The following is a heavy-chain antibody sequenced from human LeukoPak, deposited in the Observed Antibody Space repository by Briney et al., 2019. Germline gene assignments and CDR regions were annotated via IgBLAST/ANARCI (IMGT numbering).Heavy chain of an antibody. Sequence: ASVKVSCKASGYTFTGYYMHWVRQAPGQGLECMGWINPNSGGTNYAQKFQGRVTMTRDTSISTAYMELSRLRSDDTAVYYCARVEKPVDYYGSGSLQPFDYWGQGTLVTVSS. CDR3: ARVEKPVDYYGSGSLQPFDY. J-gene: IGHJ4*02. CDR2: INPNSGGT. V-gene: IGHV1-2*02. CDR1: GYTFTGYY. D-gene: IGHD3-10*01.